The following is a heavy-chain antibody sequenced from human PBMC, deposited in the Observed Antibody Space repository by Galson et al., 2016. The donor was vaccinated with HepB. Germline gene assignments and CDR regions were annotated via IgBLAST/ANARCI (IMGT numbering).Heavy chain of an antibody. V-gene: IGHV3-30*18. J-gene: IGHJ4*02. Sequence: SLRLSCAASGFTFSSYAMNWVRQAPGKGLEWGAVISYAGSPKYYPASVKGRFTISRDNSKNTLSLQMNSLRAEDTAVYYCAKNDILAGYSAFAYWGQGTLFTVSS. CDR1: GFTFSSYA. CDR3: AKNDILAGYSAFAY. CDR2: ISYAGSPK. D-gene: IGHD3-9*01.